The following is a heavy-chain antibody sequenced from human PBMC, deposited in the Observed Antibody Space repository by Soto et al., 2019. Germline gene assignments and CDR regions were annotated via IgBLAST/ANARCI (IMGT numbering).Heavy chain of an antibody. CDR1: GGSISSYY. Sequence: SSETLSLTCTVSGGSISSYYWRWIRQPPGKGLEWIGYIYYSGSTNYNPSLKSRVTISVDTSKNQFSLKLSSVTAADTAVYYCARVIVVVPAAIPHDAFDIWGQGTMVTVSS. J-gene: IGHJ3*02. CDR3: ARVIVVVPAAIPHDAFDI. V-gene: IGHV4-59*01. CDR2: IYYSGST. D-gene: IGHD2-2*01.